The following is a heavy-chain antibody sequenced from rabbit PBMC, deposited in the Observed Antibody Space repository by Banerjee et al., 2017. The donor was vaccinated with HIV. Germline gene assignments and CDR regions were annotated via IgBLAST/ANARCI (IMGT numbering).Heavy chain of an antibody. Sequence: QSLEESGGGLVQPEGSLALTCKASGFTISSSYYMCWVRQAPGKGLEWIACIHSAGSDNTYYATWAKGRFTISKTSSTTVTLQMTSLTAADTATYFCARDLGAGYGAWRAGALNLWGPGTLVTVS. CDR2: IHSAGSDNT. J-gene: IGHJ4*01. D-gene: IGHD6-1*01. V-gene: IGHV1S40*01. CDR1: GFTISSSYY. CDR3: ARDLGAGYGAWRAGALNL.